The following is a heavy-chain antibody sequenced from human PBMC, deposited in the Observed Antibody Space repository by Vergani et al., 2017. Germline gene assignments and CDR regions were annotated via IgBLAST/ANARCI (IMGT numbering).Heavy chain of an antibody. CDR1: GFTFDDYT. D-gene: IGHD3-3*01. CDR2: ISWDGGST. V-gene: IGHV3-43*01. CDR3: AKGGFWSGYYDPRPYFDY. J-gene: IGHJ4*02. Sequence: EVQLVESGGVVVQPGGSLRLSCAASGFTFDDYTMHWVRQAPGKGLEWVSLISWDGGSTYYADSVKGRFTISRDNSKNSLYLQMNSLRTEDTALSYCAKGGFWSGYYDPRPYFDYWGQGTLVTVSS.